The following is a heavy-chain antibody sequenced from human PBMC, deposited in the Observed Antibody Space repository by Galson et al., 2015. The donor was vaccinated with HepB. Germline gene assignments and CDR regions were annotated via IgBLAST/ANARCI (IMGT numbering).Heavy chain of an antibody. Sequence: SLRLSCAASGFSFDDYAMHWVRQAPGKGLEWVSGMSGNSGSIGYADSVKGRFTISRDNAKNSLYLQMNSLRAEDTALYYCAKAPTKYYSYYYYMDVWGKGTTVTVSS. CDR1: GFSFDDYA. D-gene: IGHD1/OR15-1a*01. V-gene: IGHV3-9*01. CDR2: MSGNSGSI. CDR3: AKAPTKYYSYYYYMDV. J-gene: IGHJ6*03.